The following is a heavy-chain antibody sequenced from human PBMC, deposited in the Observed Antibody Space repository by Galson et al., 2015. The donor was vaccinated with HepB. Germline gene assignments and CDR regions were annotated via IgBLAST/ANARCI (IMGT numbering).Heavy chain of an antibody. J-gene: IGHJ4*02. CDR2: IWFNGGQT. Sequence: SLRLSCAASGFAFSYHGMHWVRQAPGKGLEWVAGIWFNGGQTYYADSVKGRFTISRDNSKNTLYLQMNSLRAEDMAVYYCASQFYFDSSGYYLPLGDWGQGTLVTVSS. CDR1: GFAFSYHG. D-gene: IGHD3-22*01. CDR3: ASQFYFDSSGYYLPLGD. V-gene: IGHV3-33*08.